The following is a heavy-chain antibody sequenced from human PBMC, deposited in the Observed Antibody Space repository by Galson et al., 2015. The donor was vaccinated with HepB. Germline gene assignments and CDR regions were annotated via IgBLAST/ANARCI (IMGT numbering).Heavy chain of an antibody. V-gene: IGHV1-24*01. J-gene: IGHJ4*02. CDR3: AISPYGILTGFDF. CDR2: FDPEDGKT. CDR1: AYPLTELS. D-gene: IGHD3-9*01. Sequence: SVKVSCKVSAYPLTELSMHWVRQPPGKGLEWMGGFDPEDGKTIYAHKFQGRLTMTEDTSTDTAYMELNSLRSDDTAVYYCAISPYGILTGFDFWGQGTPVTVSS.